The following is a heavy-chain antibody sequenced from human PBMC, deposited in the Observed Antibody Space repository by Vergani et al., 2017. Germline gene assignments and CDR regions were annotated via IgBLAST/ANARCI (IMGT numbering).Heavy chain of an antibody. J-gene: IGHJ4*02. Sequence: EVHLVQSGAEVKKPGESLKISCKGSGYSFSHSWIGWVRPTPGRGLELMGIIYPGGSDTRYSPSFQGQVTFSDDKSVNTAYLQLSSLTASDTSMYYCARISAVTAIRTYYFDYWGRGTLVTVSS. CDR3: ARISAVTAIRTYYFDY. D-gene: IGHD2-21*02. V-gene: IGHV5-51*01. CDR2: IYPGGSDT. CDR1: GYSFSHSW.